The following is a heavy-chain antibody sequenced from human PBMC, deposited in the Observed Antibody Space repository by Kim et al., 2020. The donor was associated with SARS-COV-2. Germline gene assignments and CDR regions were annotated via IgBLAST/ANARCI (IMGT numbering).Heavy chain of an antibody. J-gene: IGHJ6*02. CDR1: GVSISSGGYY. CDR3: ARAVDWLVVVPADFPYYYGMDV. Sequence: SETLSLTCTVSGVSISSGGYYWSWIRQHPGKGLEWIGYIYYSGSTYYNPSLKSRVTISVDTSKNQFSLKLSSVTAADAAVYYCARAVDWLVVVPADFPYYYGMDVWGQGTTVTVSS. CDR2: IYYSGST. D-gene: IGHD2-2*01. V-gene: IGHV4-31*03.